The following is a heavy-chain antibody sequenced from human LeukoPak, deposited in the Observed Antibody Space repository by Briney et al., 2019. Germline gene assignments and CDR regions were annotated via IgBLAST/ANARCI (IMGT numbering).Heavy chain of an antibody. CDR3: ASAVTTMVRGLRSGTYYYYYGMDV. CDR2: ISSSGSTI. J-gene: IGHJ6*02. D-gene: IGHD3-10*01. Sequence: GGSLRLSCAASGFTFSDYYMSWIRQAPGKGLEWVSYISSSGSTIYYADSVKGRFTISRDNAMNSLYLQMNSLRAEDTAVYYCASAVTTMVRGLRSGTYYYYYGMDVWGQGTTVTVSS. V-gene: IGHV3-11*01. CDR1: GFTFSDYY.